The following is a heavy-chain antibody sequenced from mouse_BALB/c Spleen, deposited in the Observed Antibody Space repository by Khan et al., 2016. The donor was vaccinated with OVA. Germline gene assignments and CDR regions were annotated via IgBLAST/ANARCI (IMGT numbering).Heavy chain of an antibody. V-gene: IGHV1-87*01. CDR3: SRTGGPYDGYYGCFDV. CDR2: NYSGDGDT. CDR1: GYNFTSYW. Sequence: QVQLQQSGAELARPGASVKLSCKASGYNFTSYWMQWIKQRPGQGMEWIGANYSGDGDTGYTQKFKGKATLTADKSSSTADMQLISLATGDSALYCWSRTGGPYDGYYGCFDVWGAGTTVSVSS. J-gene: IGHJ1*01. D-gene: IGHD2-3*01.